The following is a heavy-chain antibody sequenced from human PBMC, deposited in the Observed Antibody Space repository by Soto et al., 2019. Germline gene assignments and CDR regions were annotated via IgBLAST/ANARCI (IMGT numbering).Heavy chain of an antibody. J-gene: IGHJ4*02. CDR2: ISYDGTNK. CDR3: ARDQKTSGGQHWAFNYFDY. CDR1: GFSFSISP. D-gene: IGHD7-27*01. V-gene: IGHV3-30-3*01. Sequence: GGSLRLSCAASGFSFSISPMHWVRQAPGKGPEWVALISYDGTNKFYADSVKGRFTISRDNSKSTLYLQVDSLRPEDAAVYYCARDQKTSGGQHWAFNYFDYWGQGTLVTVSS.